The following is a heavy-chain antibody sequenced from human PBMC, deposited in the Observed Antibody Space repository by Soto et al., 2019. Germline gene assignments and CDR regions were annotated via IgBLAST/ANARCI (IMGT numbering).Heavy chain of an antibody. V-gene: IGHV1-3*01. CDR3: ARERKYCSGGSCYAGGYFQH. CDR1: GYTFTSYA. CDR2: INAGNGNT. D-gene: IGHD2-15*01. Sequence: ASVKVSWKASGYTFTSYAMHWVRQAPGQRLEWMGWINAGNGNTKYSQKFQGRVTITRDTSASTAYMELSSLRSEDTAVYYCARERKYCSGGSCYAGGYFQHWGQGTLVTVSS. J-gene: IGHJ1*01.